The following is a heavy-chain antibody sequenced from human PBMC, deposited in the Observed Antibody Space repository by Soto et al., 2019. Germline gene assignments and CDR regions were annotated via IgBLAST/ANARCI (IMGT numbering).Heavy chain of an antibody. CDR3: ARGGAGSGYYLFDY. D-gene: IGHD3-22*01. V-gene: IGHV4-30-2*01. Sequence: SETLSLTCGVSGGSISSGGYSWTWIRQPPGKGLEWIGYIYHGGSTYYSPSLKSRVTISLDRSKSQFSLELRSVTAADTAVYYCARGGAGSGYYLFDYWGQGTLVTVSS. J-gene: IGHJ4*02. CDR1: GGSISSGGYS. CDR2: IYHGGST.